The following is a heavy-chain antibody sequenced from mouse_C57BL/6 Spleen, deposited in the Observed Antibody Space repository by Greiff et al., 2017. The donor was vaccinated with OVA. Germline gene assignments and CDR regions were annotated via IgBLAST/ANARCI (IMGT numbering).Heavy chain of an antibody. Sequence: QVQLQQPGAELVRPGSSVKLSCKASGYTFTSYWMDWVKQRPGQGLEWIGNIYPSDSETHYNQKFKDKATLTVDKSSSTAYMQLSSLTSEDSAVYYGARRILLGDYDAWFAYWGQGTLVTVSA. J-gene: IGHJ3*01. CDR3: ARRILLGDYDAWFAY. V-gene: IGHV1-61*01. CDR1: GYTFTSYW. CDR2: IYPSDSET. D-gene: IGHD2-4*01.